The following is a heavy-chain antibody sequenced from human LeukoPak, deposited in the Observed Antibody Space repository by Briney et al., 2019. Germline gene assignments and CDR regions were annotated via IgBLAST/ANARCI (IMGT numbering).Heavy chain of an antibody. V-gene: IGHV3-74*01. CDR1: GFTFSSYW. CDR2: INSDGSSS. J-gene: IGHJ4*02. D-gene: IGHD5-18*01. Sequence: GGSLRLSCAASGFTFSSYWMHWVRQAPGKGLVWVSRINSDGSSSTYVDSVKGRFTISRDNAKNTMYLQMNSLRAEDTAVYYCARDRATAMFDYWAQGTLVTVPS. CDR3: ARDRATAMFDY.